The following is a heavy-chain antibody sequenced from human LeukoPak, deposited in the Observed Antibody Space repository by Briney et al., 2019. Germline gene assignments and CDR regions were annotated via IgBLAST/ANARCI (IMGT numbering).Heavy chain of an antibody. Sequence: SVKVSCKASGGTFSSYTISWVRQAPGQGPEWMGRIIPIFGTANYAQKFQGRVTITTDESTSTAYMELSSLRSEDTAVYYCARARDYYDSSDPGWFDPWGQGTLVTVSS. CDR3: ARARDYYDSSDPGWFDP. CDR1: GGTFSSYT. V-gene: IGHV1-69*05. D-gene: IGHD3-22*01. CDR2: IIPIFGTA. J-gene: IGHJ5*02.